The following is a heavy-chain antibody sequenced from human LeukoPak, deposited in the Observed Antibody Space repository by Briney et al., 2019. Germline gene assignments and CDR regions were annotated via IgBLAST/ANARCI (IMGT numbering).Heavy chain of an antibody. V-gene: IGHV5-51*01. CDR1: GXSFTSYW. D-gene: IGHD2-2*01. Sequence: GESLKISCEGSGXSFTSYWSGWVRQMPGKGLEWMGIIYPGDSDTTYSPSFQGQVTLSADKSISTAYLQWSSLKASDTAMYYCARRHRYCSSTGCYAVDYWGQGTLVTVSS. J-gene: IGHJ4*02. CDR3: ARRHRYCSSTGCYAVDY. CDR2: IYPGDSDT.